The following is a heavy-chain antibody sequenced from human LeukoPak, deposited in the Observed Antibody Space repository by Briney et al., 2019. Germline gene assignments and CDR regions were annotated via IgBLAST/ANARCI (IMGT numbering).Heavy chain of an antibody. J-gene: IGHJ4*02. Sequence: PGGSLRLSCAASGFIFSDYSMNWVRQAPGKGLEWVSSISSSSHYMYYADSVLGRFTISRDNVKNSLYLQMSSLRAEDTAVYYCVKDSPPRYSGSPPAYWGQGTLVTVSS. CDR3: VKDSPPRYSGSPPAY. CDR1: GFIFSDYS. D-gene: IGHD1-26*01. V-gene: IGHV3-21*04. CDR2: ISSSSHYM.